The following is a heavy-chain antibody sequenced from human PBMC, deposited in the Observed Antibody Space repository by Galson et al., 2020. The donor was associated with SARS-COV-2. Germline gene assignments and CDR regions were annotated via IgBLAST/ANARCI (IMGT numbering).Heavy chain of an antibody. V-gene: IGHV3-30-3*01. Sequence: TGGSLRLSCAASGFTFSSYAMHWVRQAPGKGLEWVAVISYDGSNKYYADSVKGRFTISRDNSKNTLYLQMNSLRAEDTAVYYCARDRDDSSGYGFDYWGQGTLVTVSS. CDR1: GFTFSSYA. CDR2: ISYDGSNK. D-gene: IGHD3-22*01. CDR3: ARDRDDSSGYGFDY. J-gene: IGHJ4*02.